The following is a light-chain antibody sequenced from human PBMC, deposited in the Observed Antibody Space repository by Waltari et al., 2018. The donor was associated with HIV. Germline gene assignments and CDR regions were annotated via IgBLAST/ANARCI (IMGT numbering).Light chain of an antibody. Sequence: QSALTQPASVSGSPGQPIAISCTGTSSDVGGYNSFSCYQQHPGKAPTLMIYDVNNRPSGVSNRFSGSKSGNTASLTISGLQSEDEADYYCSSYTNNTIPYVFGTGTKVTVL. CDR2: DVN. CDR1: SSDVGGYNS. J-gene: IGLJ1*01. V-gene: IGLV2-14*01. CDR3: SSYTNNTIPYV.